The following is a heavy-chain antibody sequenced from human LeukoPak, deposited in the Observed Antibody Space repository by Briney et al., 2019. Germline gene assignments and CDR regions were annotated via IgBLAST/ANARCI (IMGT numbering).Heavy chain of an antibody. CDR3: ARDGDYYGSGNFDY. V-gene: IGHV1-8*03. CDR1: EYTFTNYD. J-gene: IGHJ4*02. CDR2: MNPNSGNT. Sequence: GASVKVSCKTSEYTFTNYDINWVRQTTGQGLEWMGWMNPNSGNTGYAQKFRGRVTITRDTSISTAYMELSSLRSEDTAVYYCARDGDYYGSGNFDYWGQGTLVTVSS. D-gene: IGHD3-10*01.